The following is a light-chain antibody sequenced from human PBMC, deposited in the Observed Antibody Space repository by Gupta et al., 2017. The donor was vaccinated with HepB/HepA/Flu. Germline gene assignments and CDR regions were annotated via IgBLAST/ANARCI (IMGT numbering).Light chain of an antibody. Sequence: QTVLTHEPSLSVSPAGTVTLTCGLTSGSLSYSHHPSWYQQTPGHAPRTPIYSTNTPSSGVPDRFSGSILGKKDALSIRGAHADDESDYDCLLSLSGGMSLFGGGTKLTVL. CDR3: LLSLSGGMSL. CDR2: STN. CDR1: SGSLSYSHH. V-gene: IGLV8-61*01. J-gene: IGLJ2*01.